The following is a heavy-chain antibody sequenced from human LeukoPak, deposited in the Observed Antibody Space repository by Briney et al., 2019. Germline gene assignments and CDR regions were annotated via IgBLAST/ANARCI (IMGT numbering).Heavy chain of an antibody. V-gene: IGHV1-69*05. CDR2: IIPIFGTA. J-gene: IGHJ5*02. Sequence: GASVKVSCKASGGTFSSYAISWVRQAPGQGLEWMGGIIPIFGTANYAQKFQGRVTITTDESTSTAYMELSSLRSEDTAVYYCARRLAAAISNWFDPWGQGTLVTVSS. CDR3: ARRLAAAISNWFDP. D-gene: IGHD2-2*02. CDR1: GGTFSSYA.